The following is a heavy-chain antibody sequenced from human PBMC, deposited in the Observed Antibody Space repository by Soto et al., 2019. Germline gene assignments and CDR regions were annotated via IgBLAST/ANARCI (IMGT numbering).Heavy chain of an antibody. V-gene: IGHV4-59*01. J-gene: IGHJ6*02. D-gene: IGHD3-10*01. Sequence: SETLSLTCTVSGGSISGYYWTWIRQPPGKGLEWIGYVYNSGSTHFNPSLQSRVTISVDTSKNQFSLKLSSVTAADTGIYYCARARITMVREVIKYNMDVWGQGTTVTVSS. CDR3: ARARITMVREVIKYNMDV. CDR1: GGSISGYY. CDR2: VYNSGST.